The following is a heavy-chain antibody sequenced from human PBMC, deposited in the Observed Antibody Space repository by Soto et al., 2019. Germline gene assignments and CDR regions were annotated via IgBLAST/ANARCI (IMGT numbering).Heavy chain of an antibody. CDR2: IIPIFGTA. J-gene: IGHJ5*02. CDR1: GGTFSSYA. V-gene: IGHV1-69*12. CDR3: ARNPDTAGEGSGDWFDP. D-gene: IGHD5-18*01. Sequence: QVQLVQSGAEVKKPGSSVKVSCKASGGTFSSYAISWVRQAPGQGLEWMGGIIPIFGTANYAQKFQGRVTITAADSTSTAYMELSSLRAEDTAVYYCARNPDTAGEGSGDWFDPWGQGPLVTVSS.